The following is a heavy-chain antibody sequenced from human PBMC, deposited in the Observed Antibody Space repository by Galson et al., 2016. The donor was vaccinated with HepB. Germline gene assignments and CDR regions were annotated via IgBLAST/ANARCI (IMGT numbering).Heavy chain of an antibody. Sequence: SVKVSCKASGGTFNSYIFTWVRQAPGQGLEWMGEFITVFGTTNYAQKFQGRITITADESTSTVFLDLRSLRSNDTAVYFCAGERGQYSAVWGQGTLVTVSS. CDR3: AGERGQYSAV. J-gene: IGHJ4*02. D-gene: IGHD2/OR15-2a*01. V-gene: IGHV1-69*13. CDR1: GGTFNSYI. CDR2: FITVFGTT.